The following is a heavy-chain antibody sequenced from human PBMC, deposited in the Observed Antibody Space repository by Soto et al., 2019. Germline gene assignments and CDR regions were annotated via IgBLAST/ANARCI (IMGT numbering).Heavy chain of an antibody. Sequence: LSLTCAVSGGSISSGGYSWSWIRQPPGKGLEWIGYIYHSGSTYYNPSLKSRVTISVDRSKNQFSLKLSSVTAADTAVYYCASQNYYDSSGYGMDVWGQGTTVTVSS. CDR3: ASQNYYDSSGYGMDV. J-gene: IGHJ6*02. CDR2: IYHSGST. V-gene: IGHV4-30-2*01. D-gene: IGHD3-22*01. CDR1: GGSISSGGYS.